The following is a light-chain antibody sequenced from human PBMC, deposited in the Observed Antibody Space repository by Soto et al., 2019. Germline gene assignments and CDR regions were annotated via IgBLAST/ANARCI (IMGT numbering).Light chain of an antibody. J-gene: IGLJ2*01. CDR3: SSYTSGKTLV. CDR1: SSDIGGYNY. Sequence: QSALTQFASVSGSPGQSITISCTGTSSDIGGYNYVSWYQQHPGKAPKLMIYDVTNRPSGVSDRFSGSKSGNTASLTISGLQAEDEADYYCSSYTSGKTLVFGGGTKLTVL. CDR2: DVT. V-gene: IGLV2-14*03.